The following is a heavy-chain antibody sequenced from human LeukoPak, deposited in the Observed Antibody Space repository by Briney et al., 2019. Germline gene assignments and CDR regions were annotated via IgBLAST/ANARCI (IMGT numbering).Heavy chain of an antibody. Sequence: GGFLRLSCAASGGTFSDYWMHWVRQAPGKGLVWVSRISNDGSTTTYADSVRGRFTISRDNAKNTLYLQMNSLRAEDTAVYYCARDCGSTGCDYWGQGTLVTVSS. J-gene: IGHJ4*02. CDR3: ARDCGSTGCDY. V-gene: IGHV3-74*01. CDR2: ISNDGSTT. CDR1: GGTFSDYW. D-gene: IGHD2-2*01.